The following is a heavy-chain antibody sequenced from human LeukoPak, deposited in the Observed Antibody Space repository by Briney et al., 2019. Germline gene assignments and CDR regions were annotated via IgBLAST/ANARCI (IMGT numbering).Heavy chain of an antibody. V-gene: IGHV3-21*01. CDR2: ISSSGSLI. Sequence: GGSLRLSCAASGFSFITYRMHWVRQAPGKGLEWVSSISSSGSLIKYADSLRGRFTISRDNAKNSLFLQMNSLRAEDTAVYYCASLPGGRTAALEFDLRGRGTLVTVSS. J-gene: IGHJ2*01. D-gene: IGHD6-13*01. CDR1: GFSFITYR. CDR3: ASLPGGRTAALEFDL.